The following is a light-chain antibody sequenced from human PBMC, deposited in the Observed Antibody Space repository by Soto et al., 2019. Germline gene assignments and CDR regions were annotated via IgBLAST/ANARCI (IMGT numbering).Light chain of an antibody. J-gene: IGLJ3*02. Sequence: QTVVTQEPSFSVSPGRTVTLTCGLRSASVSTSYYPSWYQQTPGQAPRTLIYSTNTRSSGVPDRFSGSILGNKAALTITGAQADDESDYCCVLYMGSGIWVFGGGTKLTVL. CDR3: VLYMGSGIWV. CDR1: SASVSTSYY. CDR2: STN. V-gene: IGLV8-61*01.